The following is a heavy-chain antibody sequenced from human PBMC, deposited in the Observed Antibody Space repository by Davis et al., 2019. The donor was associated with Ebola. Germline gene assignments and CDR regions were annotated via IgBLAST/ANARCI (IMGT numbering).Heavy chain of an antibody. V-gene: IGHV3-23*01. CDR3: ANKRGWSLYGMDV. CDR1: GFTFSSYA. D-gene: IGHD6-19*01. CDR2: ISGSGGST. J-gene: IGHJ6*02. Sequence: PGGSLRLSCAASGFTFSSYAMSWVRQAPGKGLEWVSAISGSGGSTYYADSVKGRFTISRDNSKNTLYLQMNSLRAEDTAVYYCANKRGWSLYGMDVWGQGTTVTVSS.